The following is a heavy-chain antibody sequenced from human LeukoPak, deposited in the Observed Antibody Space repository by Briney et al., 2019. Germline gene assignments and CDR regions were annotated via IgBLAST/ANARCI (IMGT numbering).Heavy chain of an antibody. CDR3: ARSRVAGKGVKYFDY. Sequence: SQTLSLTCTVSGGSISSGGYYWSWIRLHPGKGLEWIGYIYYSGSTYYNPSLKSRVTISVDTSKNQFSLKLSSVTAADTAVYYCARSRVAGKGVKYFDYWGQGTLVTVSS. V-gene: IGHV4-31*03. CDR2: IYYSGST. CDR1: GGSISSGGYY. J-gene: IGHJ4*02. D-gene: IGHD6-19*01.